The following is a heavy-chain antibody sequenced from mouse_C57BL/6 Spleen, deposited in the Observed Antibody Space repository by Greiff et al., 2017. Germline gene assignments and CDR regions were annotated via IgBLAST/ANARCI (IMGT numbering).Heavy chain of an antibody. CDR1: GYAFSSYW. J-gene: IGHJ4*01. V-gene: IGHV1-80*01. CDR3: ARDGADSSGPYYAMDY. CDR2: IYPGDGDT. Sequence: QVQLQQSGAELVKPGASVKISCKASGYAFSSYWMNWVKQRPGKGLEWIGQIYPGDGDTNYNGKFKGKAALTADKSSSTAYMQLSSLTSEDSAVYFCARDGADSSGPYYAMDYWGQGTSVTVSS. D-gene: IGHD3-2*02.